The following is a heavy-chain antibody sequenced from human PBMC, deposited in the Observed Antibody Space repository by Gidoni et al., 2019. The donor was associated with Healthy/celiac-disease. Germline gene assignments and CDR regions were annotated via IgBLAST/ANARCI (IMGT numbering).Heavy chain of an antibody. CDR1: GVTFSSYS. CDR3: ARLWSNYGMDV. D-gene: IGHD3-10*01. J-gene: IGHJ6*02. CDR2: ISSSSSYI. V-gene: IGHV3-21*01. Sequence: EVQLVESGGGLVKPGGSLRLSCAASGVTFSSYSMNWVRQAPGKGLEWVSSISSSSSYIYYADSVKGRFTISRDNAKNSLYLQMNSLRAEDTAVYYCARLWSNYGMDVWGQGTTVTVSS.